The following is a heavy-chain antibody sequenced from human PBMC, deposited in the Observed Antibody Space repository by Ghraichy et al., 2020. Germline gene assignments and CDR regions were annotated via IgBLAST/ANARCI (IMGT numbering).Heavy chain of an antibody. CDR2: IKSKTDGGTT. Sequence: SLRLSCAASGFTFSNAWMSWVRQAPGKGLEWVGRIKSKTDGGTTDYAAPVKGRFTISRDDSKNTLYLQMNSLKTEDTAVYYCTTTYYGSGSVYWGRGTLVTVSS. CDR1: GFTFSNAW. CDR3: TTTYYGSGSVY. V-gene: IGHV3-15*01. J-gene: IGHJ4*02. D-gene: IGHD3-10*01.